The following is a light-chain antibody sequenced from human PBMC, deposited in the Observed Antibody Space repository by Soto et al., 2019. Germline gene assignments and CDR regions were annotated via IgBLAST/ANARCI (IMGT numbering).Light chain of an antibody. V-gene: IGKV1-39*01. CDR3: QQSYSTSWT. CDR2: AAS. J-gene: IGKJ1*01. Sequence: IHMTQSPSSLSASLGYRVTLTCRASQSISSYLNWYQQKQGKAPKLLIYAASSLQSGVPSRFSGSVYGTDFNLTISSLQTEDFATYYCQQSYSTSWTFGQGTKVDIK. CDR1: QSISSY.